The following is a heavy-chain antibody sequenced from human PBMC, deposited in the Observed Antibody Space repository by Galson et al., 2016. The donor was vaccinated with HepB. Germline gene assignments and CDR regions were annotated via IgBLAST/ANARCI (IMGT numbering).Heavy chain of an antibody. D-gene: IGHD2-15*01. Sequence: HWVRQDTGKGLEWVSGINTAGDTYYPGSVKGRFTISRENAKNSLYLQMNSLRAGDTAVYYCTRWATRGGFDPWGQGTLVTVSS. V-gene: IGHV3-13*01. CDR3: TRWATRGGFDP. CDR2: INTAGDT. J-gene: IGHJ5*02.